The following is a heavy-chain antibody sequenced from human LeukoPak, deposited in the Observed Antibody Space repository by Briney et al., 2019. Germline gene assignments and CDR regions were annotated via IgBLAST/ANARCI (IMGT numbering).Heavy chain of an antibody. CDR1: GGSISSYC. Sequence: SETLSLTCTVSGGSISSYCWSWIRQPPGKGLEWIGYIYYSGSTNYNPSLKSRVTIPVDTSKNQFSLKLSSVTAADTAVYYCARCIAAAGTEEFDYWGQGTLVTVSS. CDR2: IYYSGST. D-gene: IGHD6-13*01. V-gene: IGHV4-59*01. CDR3: ARCIAAAGTEEFDY. J-gene: IGHJ4*02.